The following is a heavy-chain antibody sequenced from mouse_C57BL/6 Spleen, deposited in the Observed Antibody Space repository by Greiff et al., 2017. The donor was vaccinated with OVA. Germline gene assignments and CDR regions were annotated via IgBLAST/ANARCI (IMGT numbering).Heavy chain of an antibody. CDR1: GFTFSSYA. CDR3: ARGGYSNYETWFAY. J-gene: IGHJ3*01. V-gene: IGHV5-4*01. D-gene: IGHD2-5*01. CDR2: ISDGGSYT. Sequence: EVQVVESGGGLVKPGGSLKLSCAASGFTFSSYAMSWVRQTPEKRLEWVATISDGGSYTYYPDNVKGRFTISRDNAKNNLYLQMSHLKSEDTAMYYCARGGYSNYETWFAYWGQGTLVTVSA.